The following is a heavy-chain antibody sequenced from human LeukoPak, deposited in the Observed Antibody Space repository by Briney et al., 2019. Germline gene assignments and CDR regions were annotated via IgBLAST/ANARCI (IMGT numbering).Heavy chain of an antibody. Sequence: SETLSLTCTVSGGSISSYYWSWIRQPPGKGLERIGYIYYSGSTNYNPSLKSRVTISVDTSKNQFSLKLSSVTAADTAVYYCARGILTYYYHSSGYRPEGWFDPWGQGTLVTVSS. CDR2: IYYSGST. CDR1: GGSISSYY. V-gene: IGHV4-59*01. CDR3: ARGILTYYYHSSGYRPEGWFDP. D-gene: IGHD3-22*01. J-gene: IGHJ5*02.